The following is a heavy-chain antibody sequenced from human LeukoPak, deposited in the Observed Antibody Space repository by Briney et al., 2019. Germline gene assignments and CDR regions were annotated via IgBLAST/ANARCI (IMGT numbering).Heavy chain of an antibody. Sequence: SETLSLTCSVSGGSINSDYWNWIRQPPGKGLEWIGYIYHSGSTNYNPSLKSRVTISIDKSKEQFSLKLISVTAADTAIYYCARVGGMTTINNAAFDIWGQGTMVTVSS. CDR1: GGSINSDY. J-gene: IGHJ3*02. D-gene: IGHD5-24*01. V-gene: IGHV4-59*01. CDR3: ARVGGMTTINNAAFDI. CDR2: IYHSGST.